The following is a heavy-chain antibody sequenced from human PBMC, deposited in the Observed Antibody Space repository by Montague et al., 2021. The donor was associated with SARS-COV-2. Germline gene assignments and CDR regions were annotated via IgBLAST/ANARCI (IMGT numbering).Heavy chain of an antibody. Sequence: ETLSLTCTVSGGSISSSSYYWGWIRQPPGKGLERIGSIYYSGSTYYNPSLKSRVTISVDTSKNQFSLKLSSVTAADTAVYYCARQGRISMVRLNWFDPWGQGTLVTVSS. J-gene: IGHJ5*02. CDR2: IYYSGST. CDR1: GGSISSSSYY. D-gene: IGHD3-10*01. V-gene: IGHV4-39*01. CDR3: ARQGRISMVRLNWFDP.